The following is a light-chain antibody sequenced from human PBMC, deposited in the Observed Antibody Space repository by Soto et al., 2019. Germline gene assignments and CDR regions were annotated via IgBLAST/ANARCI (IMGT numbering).Light chain of an antibody. CDR3: QVWDSSLLHHV. Sequence: SYELTQSPSVSVAPGQTARITCGGNNIGTKSVHWFQQRPGRAPVLVVFDDSYRPSGIPERFSGSKSGSTATLTITRVEAGDEADYYCQVWDSSLLHHVFGTGTKVTVL. CDR1: NIGTKS. J-gene: IGLJ1*01. V-gene: IGLV3-21*02. CDR2: DDS.